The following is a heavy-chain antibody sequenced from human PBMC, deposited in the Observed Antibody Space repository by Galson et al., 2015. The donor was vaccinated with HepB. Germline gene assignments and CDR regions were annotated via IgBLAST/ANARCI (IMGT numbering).Heavy chain of an antibody. V-gene: IGHV3-21*01. CDR1: GFTFSSYS. D-gene: IGHD3-16*01. CDR2: ISSDSNYI. J-gene: IGHJ4*02. CDR3: ARWGDY. Sequence: SLRLSCAASGFTFSSYSMNWVRQAPGKGPEWVSSISSDSNYIYYADSVKGRFTISRDNGKNSLYLQMNSLRAEDTAVYYCARWGDYWGQGTLVTVSS.